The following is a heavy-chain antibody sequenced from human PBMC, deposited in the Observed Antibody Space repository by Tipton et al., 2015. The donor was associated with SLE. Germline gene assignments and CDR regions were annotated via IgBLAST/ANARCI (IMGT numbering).Heavy chain of an antibody. D-gene: IGHD1-26*01. CDR3: ARAKGVGATTVGYFDY. V-gene: IGHV3-48*01. Sequence: GSLRLSCAASGFTFSSYSMNWVRQAPGKGLEWVSYISSSSSTIYYADSVKGRFTISRDNSKNTLYLQMNSLRVEDTAVYYCARAKGVGATTVGYFDYWGQGTLVTVSS. CDR2: ISSSSSTI. J-gene: IGHJ4*02. CDR1: GFTFSSYS.